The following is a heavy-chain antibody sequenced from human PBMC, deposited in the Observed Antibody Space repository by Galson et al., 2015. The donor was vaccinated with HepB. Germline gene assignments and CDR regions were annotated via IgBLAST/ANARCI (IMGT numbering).Heavy chain of an antibody. CDR3: ATEPPYYYDSSGYRLLCQH. CDR1: GYTLTELS. J-gene: IGHJ1*01. V-gene: IGHV1-24*01. D-gene: IGHD3-22*01. Sequence: SVKVTCKVSGYTLTELSMHWVRQAPGKGLEWMGGFDPEDGETIYAQKFQGRVTMTEDTSTDTAYMELSSLRSEDTAVYYCATEPPYYYDSSGYRLLCQHGGQGTLVTVSS. CDR2: FDPEDGET.